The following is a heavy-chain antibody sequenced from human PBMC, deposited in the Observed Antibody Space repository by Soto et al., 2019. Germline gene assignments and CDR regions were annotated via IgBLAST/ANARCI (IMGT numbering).Heavy chain of an antibody. V-gene: IGHV1-8*01. CDR3: ASRVGATSFDFDY. Sequence: QVQLVQSGAEVKKPGASVKVSCKASGYTFTSYDVNWVRLAPGQGLEWMGWMNPNSGSTDYAQKFQGRGTMTRNIYISTAYMELSSLRSEDTAVYYCASRVGATSFDFDYWVQGTLVTVSS. CDR1: GYTFTSYD. CDR2: MNPNSGST. D-gene: IGHD1-26*01. J-gene: IGHJ4*02.